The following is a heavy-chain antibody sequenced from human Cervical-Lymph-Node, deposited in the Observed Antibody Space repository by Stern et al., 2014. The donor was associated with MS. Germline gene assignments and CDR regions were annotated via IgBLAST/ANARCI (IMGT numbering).Heavy chain of an antibody. D-gene: IGHD3-9*01. CDR3: ARGISKDVDILTGYDY. CDR1: GGYISSGSNY. V-gene: IGHV4-39*01. CDR2: LYYSEST. J-gene: IGHJ4*02. Sequence: QLQLQESGPGLVKPSETLSLTCTVSGGYISSGSNYWGWIRQPPGKGLEWIGSLYYSESTYYTPSLKSRSPISVDTTKKQVSRKLPSGTAADTAVYYCARGISKDVDILTGYDYWGQGTLVTVSS.